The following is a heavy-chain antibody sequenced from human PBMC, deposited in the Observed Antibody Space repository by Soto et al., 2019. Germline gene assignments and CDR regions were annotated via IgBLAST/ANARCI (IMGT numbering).Heavy chain of an antibody. CDR1: GYSFTSYW. D-gene: IGHD6-19*01. V-gene: IGHV5-51*01. CDR2: IYPGDSDT. J-gene: IGHJ6*02. Sequence: GESLKISCKGSGYSFTSYWIGWVRQMPGKGLEWMGIIYPGDSDTRYSPSFQGQVTISADKSISTAYLQWSSLKASDTAMYYCARHQHSSGGAPPYYYYGMDVWGQGTTVTVSS. CDR3: ARHQHSSGGAPPYYYYGMDV.